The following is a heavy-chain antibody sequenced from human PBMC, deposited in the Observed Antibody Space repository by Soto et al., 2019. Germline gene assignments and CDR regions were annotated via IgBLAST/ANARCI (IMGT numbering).Heavy chain of an antibody. CDR3: ARSSVWYLGYYYYYGMDV. V-gene: IGHV3-23*01. CDR2: ISGSGGST. Sequence: GGSLRLSCAASGFTFSSYAMSWVRQAPGKGLERVSAISGSGGSTYYADSVKGRFTISRDNSKNTLYLQMNSLRAEDTAVYYCARSSVWYLGYYYYYGMDVWGQGTTVTVSS. CDR1: GFTFSSYA. J-gene: IGHJ6*01. D-gene: IGHD6-19*01.